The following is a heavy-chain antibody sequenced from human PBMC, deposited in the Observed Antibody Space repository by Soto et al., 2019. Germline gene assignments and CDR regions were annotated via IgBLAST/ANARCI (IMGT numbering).Heavy chain of an antibody. Sequence: GGSLRLSCAASGFTFSSYAMSWVRQAPGKGLEWVSAISGSGGSTYYAETVKGRFTISRDNSKNTLYLQMNNLRTEDTAENKCAKEPFLLLWSEFYYYYMDVWGKGTTVTVSS. J-gene: IGHJ6*03. CDR1: GFTFSSYA. CDR2: ISGSGGST. CDR3: AKEPFLLLWSEFYYYYMDV. V-gene: IGHV3-23*01. D-gene: IGHD3-10*02.